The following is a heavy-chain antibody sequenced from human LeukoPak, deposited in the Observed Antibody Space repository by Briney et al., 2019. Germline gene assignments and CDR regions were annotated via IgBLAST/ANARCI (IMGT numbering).Heavy chain of an antibody. CDR3: ARVQYSSSSTVYYYYMDV. V-gene: IGHV1-69*05. CDR2: IIPIFGTA. Sequence: ASVKVSCKASGYTFTSYGISWVRQAPGQGLEWMGGIIPIFGTANYAQKFQGRVTITTDESTSTAYMELSSLRSEDTAVYYCARVQYSSSSTVYYYYMDVWGKGTTVTVSS. CDR1: GYTFTSYG. J-gene: IGHJ6*03. D-gene: IGHD6-6*01.